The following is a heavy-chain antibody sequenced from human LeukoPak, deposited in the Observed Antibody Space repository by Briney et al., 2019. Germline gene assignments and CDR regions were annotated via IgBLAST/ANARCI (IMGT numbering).Heavy chain of an antibody. Sequence: PGGSLSLSCAASGFTFTNYAMSWVRQAPGKGLEWVSTIIGSGNSTYYADSVKGRFTISRDNSQNTLHLHMNSLTAADTAVYYCVKDLKRHFGWDGGRKWGQGTLVTVSS. CDR2: IIGSGNST. D-gene: IGHD3-9*01. CDR1: GFTFTNYA. V-gene: IGHV3-23*01. J-gene: IGHJ4*02. CDR3: VKDLKRHFGWDGGRK.